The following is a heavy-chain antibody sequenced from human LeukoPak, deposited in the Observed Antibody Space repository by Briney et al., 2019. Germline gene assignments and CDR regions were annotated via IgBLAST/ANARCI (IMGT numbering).Heavy chain of an antibody. D-gene: IGHD2-2*01. V-gene: IGHV3-7*01. Sequence: PGGSLRLSCAASGFTFSSHWMSWVRQAPGEGLERVANINQDGSEKYYVDSVKGRFIISRDNAKNSLYLQMNSLRVEDTAVYSCARDHTAARIIFDYWGQGALVTVSS. CDR1: GFTFSSHW. CDR2: INQDGSEK. J-gene: IGHJ4*02. CDR3: ARDHTAARIIFDY.